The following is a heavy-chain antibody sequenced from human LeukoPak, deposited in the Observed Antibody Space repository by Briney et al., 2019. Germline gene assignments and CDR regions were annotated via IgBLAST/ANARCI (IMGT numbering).Heavy chain of an antibody. CDR3: AREDSSGWYNWFDP. CDR1: GGSISSGGYY. Sequence: SQTLSLTCTVSGGSISSGGYYWSWIRQHPGKGLEWIGYIYYSGSTYYNPSLKSRVTISVDTSKNQFSLKLSSVTAADTAVYYCAREDSSGWYNWFDPWGQGTLVTVSS. J-gene: IGHJ5*02. V-gene: IGHV4-31*03. D-gene: IGHD6-19*01. CDR2: IYYSGST.